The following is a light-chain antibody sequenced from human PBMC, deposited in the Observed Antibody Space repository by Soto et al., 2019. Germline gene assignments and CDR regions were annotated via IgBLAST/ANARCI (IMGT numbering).Light chain of an antibody. CDR2: SAS. V-gene: IGKV3-15*01. J-gene: IGKJ2*01. CDR1: QSISTE. CDR3: QQGHSWPLT. Sequence: EIVMTQSPATLSVSPGERATLSCRASQSISTELAWYQQRPGQPPRLLIYSASTRAAGVPARFTGSGSGSEFTLTISRRRYEDFAVYFCQQGHSWPLTFGQGTKLEI.